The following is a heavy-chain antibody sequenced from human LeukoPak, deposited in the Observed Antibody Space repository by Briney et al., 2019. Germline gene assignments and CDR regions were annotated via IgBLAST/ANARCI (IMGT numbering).Heavy chain of an antibody. V-gene: IGHV3-30*02. CDR1: GFTFSSYG. CDR3: AREAGYSSGWYAGEKYFQH. Sequence: GGSLRLSCAASGFTFSSYGMHWVRQAPGKGLEGVAFIRYDGSNKYYADSVKGRFTISRDNSKNTLYLQMNSLRAEDTAVYYCAREAGYSSGWYAGEKYFQHWGQGTLVTVSS. CDR2: IRYDGSNK. D-gene: IGHD6-19*01. J-gene: IGHJ1*01.